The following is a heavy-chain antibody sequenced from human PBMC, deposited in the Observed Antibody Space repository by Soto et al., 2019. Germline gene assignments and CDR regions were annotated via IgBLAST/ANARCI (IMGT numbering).Heavy chain of an antibody. CDR3: TRLARLLESYYYGMDV. CDR2: IRSKANSYAT. Sequence: GGSLRLSCAASGFTFSGSAMHWVRQASGKGLEWVGRIRSKANSYATAYAASVKGRFTISRDDSKNTAYLQMNSLKTEDTAVYYCTRLARLLESYYYGMDVWGQGTTVTVSS. J-gene: IGHJ6*02. CDR1: GFTFSGSA. V-gene: IGHV3-73*01. D-gene: IGHD3-3*01.